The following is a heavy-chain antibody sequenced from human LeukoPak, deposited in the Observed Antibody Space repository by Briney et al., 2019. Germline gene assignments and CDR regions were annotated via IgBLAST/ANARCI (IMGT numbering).Heavy chain of an antibody. J-gene: IGHJ4*02. CDR2: IFGSGGSP. Sequence: AGGSLRLSCEASGFTFGSHAMYWVRQAPGKRLEWVAGIFGSGGSPHYADSVKGRFTISRDNPRNTVYQQINSLRDDDTAVYYCGKTTVGYSSGQKPAWPVDFWGQGTLVTVSS. CDR1: GFTFGSHA. CDR3: GKTTVGYSSGQKPAWPVDF. V-gene: IGHV3-23*01. D-gene: IGHD5-18*01.